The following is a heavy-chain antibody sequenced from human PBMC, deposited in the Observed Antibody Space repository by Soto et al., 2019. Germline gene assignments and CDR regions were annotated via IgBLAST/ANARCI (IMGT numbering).Heavy chain of an antibody. J-gene: IGHJ4*02. CDR2: ITLSGGST. D-gene: IGHD3-22*01. V-gene: IGHV3-23*01. Sequence: PGGSLRLSCAASGFTFSNYAMSWVRQAPGKGLEWVSVITLSGGSTYYADSVKGRFTISRDNSQNTLYLQMNSLRAEDTAVYYCAKFGDYYYSLYDYWGQGTPVTVSS. CDR3: AKFGDYYYSLYDY. CDR1: GFTFSNYA.